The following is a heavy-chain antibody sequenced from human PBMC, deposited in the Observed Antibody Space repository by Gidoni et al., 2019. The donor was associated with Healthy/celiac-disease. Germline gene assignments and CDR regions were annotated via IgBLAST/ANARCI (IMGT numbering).Heavy chain of an antibody. Sequence: QVQLQQWGAGLLKPSETLSLTCAVYGGSFSGYYWSWIRQPPGKGLEWIGEINHSGSTNYNPSLKSRVTISVDTSKNQFSLKLSSVTAADTAVYYCAREREGYSSSWYFKGYYGMDVWGQGTTVTVSS. CDR1: GGSFSGYY. CDR2: INHSGST. D-gene: IGHD6-13*01. CDR3: AREREGYSSSWYFKGYYGMDV. V-gene: IGHV4-34*01. J-gene: IGHJ6*02.